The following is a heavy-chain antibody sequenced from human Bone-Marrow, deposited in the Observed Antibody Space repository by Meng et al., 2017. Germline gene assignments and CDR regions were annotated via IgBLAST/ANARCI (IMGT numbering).Heavy chain of an antibody. CDR2: ISSSGTTK. D-gene: IGHD2-2*01. CDR1: GFTFSDYY. CDR3: AKIVRYCSSTSCSYSRYFDL. V-gene: IGHV3-11*01. Sequence: GGSLRLSCAASGFTFSDYYMSWIRQAPGKGLEWVSYISSSGTTKKYADSVKGRFTISRDNAKNSLDLQMNSLRAEDTAVYYCAKIVRYCSSTSCSYSRYFDLWGRGTLVTVSS. J-gene: IGHJ2*01.